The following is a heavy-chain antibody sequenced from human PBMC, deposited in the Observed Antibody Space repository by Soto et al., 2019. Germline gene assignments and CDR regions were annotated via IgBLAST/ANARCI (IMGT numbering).Heavy chain of an antibody. CDR1: GYSFTSYW. V-gene: IGHV5-51*01. CDR3: ARGPTCSSTSCYTRGMYF. D-gene: IGHD2-2*02. CDR2: IYPGDSDT. J-gene: IGHJ4*02. Sequence: GESLKISCKGSGYSFTSYWIGWVRQVPGKGLEWMGIIYPGDSDTRYSPSFQGQVTISADKSTSTAYMELSSLRSEDTAVYYCARGPTCSSTSCYTRGMYFWGQGTLVTVSS.